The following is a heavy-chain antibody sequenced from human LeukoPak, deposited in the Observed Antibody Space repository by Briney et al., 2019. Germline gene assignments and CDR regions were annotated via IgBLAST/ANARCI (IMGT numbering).Heavy chain of an antibody. J-gene: IGHJ4*02. D-gene: IGHD2-2*01. Sequence: PGGSLRLSCAASGFTFSNYAMSWVRQAPGKGLAWVSFISGSGAGTYYADSVKGRFSISRDKSKNTLYLQINSLTAEDTAIYYCAKDDAVGGGYLDYWGQGTLVTVSS. CDR2: ISGSGAGT. V-gene: IGHV3-23*01. CDR1: GFTFSNYA. CDR3: AKDDAVGGGYLDY.